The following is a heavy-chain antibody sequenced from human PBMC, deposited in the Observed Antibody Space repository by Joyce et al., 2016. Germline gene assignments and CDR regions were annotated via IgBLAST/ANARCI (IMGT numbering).Heavy chain of an antibody. CDR1: EFSVSSNY. Sequence: EVQLVESGGGLIEPGGSLRLSCAASEFSVSSNYMSWVRQAPGKGLEWVSVLDSGGSTYYADSVKGRFTISRDNSKNTLYLQMNSLRAEDTAVYYCARTIAAADPYYYYYMDVWGKGTTVTVSS. CDR2: LDSGGST. V-gene: IGHV3-53*01. J-gene: IGHJ6*03. D-gene: IGHD6-13*01. CDR3: ARTIAAADPYYYYYMDV.